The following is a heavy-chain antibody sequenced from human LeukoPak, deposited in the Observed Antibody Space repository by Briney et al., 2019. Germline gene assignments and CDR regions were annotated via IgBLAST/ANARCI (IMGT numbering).Heavy chain of an antibody. D-gene: IGHD1-26*01. J-gene: IGHJ6*02. Sequence: PGGSLRLSCAASGFTFSSYSMNWVRQAPGKGLEWVSYISSSSSTIYYADSVKGRFTISRDNAKNSLYLQMNSLRAEDMAVYYCARDWVVGATSGYYYYYGMDVWGQGTTVTVSS. CDR1: GFTFSSYS. CDR2: ISSSSSTI. CDR3: ARDWVVGATSGYYYYYGMDV. V-gene: IGHV3-48*04.